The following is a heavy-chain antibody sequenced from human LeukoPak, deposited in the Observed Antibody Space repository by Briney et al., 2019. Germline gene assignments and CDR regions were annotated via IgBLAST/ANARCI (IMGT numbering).Heavy chain of an antibody. V-gene: IGHV4-59*01. D-gene: IGHD5-18*01. CDR2: IYYSGST. CDR1: GASISSYY. J-gene: IGHJ4*02. CDR3: ARDQSLTGTAMGHFDY. Sequence: SETLSLTCTVSGASISSYYWSWIRQPPGKGLEWIGYIYYSGSTNYNPSLKSRVTISVDTSKNQFSLKLSSVTAADTAVYYCARDQSLTGTAMGHFDYWGQGTLVTVSS.